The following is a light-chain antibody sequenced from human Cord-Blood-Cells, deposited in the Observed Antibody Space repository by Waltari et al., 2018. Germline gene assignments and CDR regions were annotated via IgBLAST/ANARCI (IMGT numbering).Light chain of an antibody. V-gene: IGKV3D-7*01. Sequence: EIVMTQSPATLSLSQGERATFSCRASQSVSSSYLSWYQQKPGQAPRLLIYGASTRATGIPARFSGSGSGTDFTLTISSLQPEDFAVYYCQQDYNLITFGQGTRLEIK. J-gene: IGKJ5*01. CDR3: QQDYNLIT. CDR1: QSVSSSY. CDR2: GAS.